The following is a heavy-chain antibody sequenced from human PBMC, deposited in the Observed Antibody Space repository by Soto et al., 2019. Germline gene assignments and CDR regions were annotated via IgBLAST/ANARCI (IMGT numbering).Heavy chain of an antibody. CDR3: AKDRGGRGPLDP. V-gene: IGHV4-59*01. D-gene: IGHD1-26*01. CDR2: VYYTGTT. J-gene: IGHJ5*01. Sequence: PSETLSLTCSVSNVSINSSYWAWIRQPPGKGLEWIGWVYYTGTTKYNPSLKSRVTISIETSKNEFSLKLRSVTTADTAVYFCAKDRGGRGPLDPWGQGTMVTVYS. CDR1: NVSINSSY.